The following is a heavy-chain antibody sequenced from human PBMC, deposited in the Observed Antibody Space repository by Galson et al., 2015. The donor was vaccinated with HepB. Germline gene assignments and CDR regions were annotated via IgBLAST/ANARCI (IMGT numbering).Heavy chain of an antibody. J-gene: IGHJ4*02. D-gene: IGHD5-12*01. Sequence: SLRLSCAASGFTFSSYAMTWVRQAPGKGLEWVSGISDSGDTTYYADSVKGRFTISRDNSKNTLYLQMDSLRAEDTAVYYCAKGKYSGYDLDYWGQGTLVTVSS. CDR3: AKGKYSGYDLDY. V-gene: IGHV3-23*01. CDR2: ISDSGDTT. CDR1: GFTFSSYA.